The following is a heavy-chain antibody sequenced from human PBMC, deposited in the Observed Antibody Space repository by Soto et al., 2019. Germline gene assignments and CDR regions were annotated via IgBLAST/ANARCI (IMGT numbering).Heavy chain of an antibody. D-gene: IGHD6-6*01. J-gene: IGHJ3*02. CDR1: GYTFTSYG. V-gene: IGHV1-18*01. Sequence: ASVNVSCKASGYTFTSYGISWVRQAPGQGLEWMGWISAYNGNTNYAQKLQGRVTMTTDTSTSTAYMELRSLRSDDTAVYYCARRRGSSSRYDAFDIWGQGTMVTVSS. CDR2: ISAYNGNT. CDR3: ARRRGSSSRYDAFDI.